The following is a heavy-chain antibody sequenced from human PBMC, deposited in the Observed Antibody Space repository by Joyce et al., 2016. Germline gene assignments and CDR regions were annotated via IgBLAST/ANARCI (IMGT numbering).Heavy chain of an antibody. CDR2: ISYDGGKK. D-gene: IGHD2/OR15-2a*01. Sequence: QVQLVESGGGVVQPGRSLRLSCAASGSTFSKDGVHWVRQAPGKGREWVAVISYDGGKKVYADSVKGRFTISRDNSKNTLYLQMNSLTTEDTAMYYCFFYPSSQSSFDYWGQGTLVTVSS. J-gene: IGHJ4*02. CDR3: FFYPSSQSSFDY. CDR1: GSTFSKDG. V-gene: IGHV3-30*03.